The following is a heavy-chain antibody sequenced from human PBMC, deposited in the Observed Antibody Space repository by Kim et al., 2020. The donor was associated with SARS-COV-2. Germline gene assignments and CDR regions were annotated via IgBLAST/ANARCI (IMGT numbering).Heavy chain of an antibody. J-gene: IGHJ3*02. D-gene: IGHD3-22*01. Sequence: GGSLRLSCAASGFTFGRYDMNWVRQAPGKGLEWVSYISTSGSAKYYADSVRGRFTISRDYADNSVHLQMTSLRVEDTALYYCAKAMTGKDDGPTYYKGHGAFDIWGQGTFVPV. CDR1: GFTFGRYD. CDR2: ISTSGSAK. CDR3: AKAMTGKDDGPTYYKGHGAFDI. V-gene: IGHV3-48*03.